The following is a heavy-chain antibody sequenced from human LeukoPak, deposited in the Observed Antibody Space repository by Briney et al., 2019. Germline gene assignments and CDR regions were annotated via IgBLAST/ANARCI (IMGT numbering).Heavy chain of an antibody. CDR3: ARVDVVPAAIIGFDP. CDR2: INHSGST. CDR1: GGSFSGYY. D-gene: IGHD2-2*01. V-gene: IGHV4-34*01. Sequence: PSETLSLTCAVYGGSFSGYYWSWIRQPPGKGLEWLGEINHSGSTNYNPSLKSRVTISVDTSKNQFSLKLSSVTAADTAVYYCARVDVVPAAIIGFDPWGQGTLVTVSS. J-gene: IGHJ5*02.